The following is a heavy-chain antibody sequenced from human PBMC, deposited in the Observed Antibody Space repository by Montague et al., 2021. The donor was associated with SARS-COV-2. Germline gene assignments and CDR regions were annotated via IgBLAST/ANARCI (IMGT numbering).Heavy chain of an antibody. CDR3: ARLKRYFDSSGSPSAFDF. V-gene: IGHV4-39*02. CDR1: GGSTTNNIDY. CDR2: IYYTGNT. D-gene: IGHD3-22*01. J-gene: IGHJ3*01. Sequence: SETLSLTCTVSGGSTTNNIDYWAWIRQPPGKGLEWIGSIYYTGNTYYNPSLKSRVTISVVTSKNHFILKLSFVTAAETAVYYCARLKRYFDSSGSPSAFDFWGQGTKVTVSS.